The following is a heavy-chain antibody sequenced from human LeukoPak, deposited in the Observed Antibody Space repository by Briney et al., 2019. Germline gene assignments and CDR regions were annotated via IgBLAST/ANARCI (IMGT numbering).Heavy chain of an antibody. CDR2: IRYDGSNK. CDR3: ALGGSYGHDAFDM. Sequence: PGGSLRLSCAESGFTFSSYGMQWVRQAPGKALEWVGFIRYDGSNKYYADSVKGRFTISRDNSKNTLYLQMNSLRAEDTAVYYCALGGSYGHDAFDMWGQGTLVTVSS. D-gene: IGHD3-16*01. CDR1: GFTFSSYG. V-gene: IGHV3-30*02. J-gene: IGHJ3*02.